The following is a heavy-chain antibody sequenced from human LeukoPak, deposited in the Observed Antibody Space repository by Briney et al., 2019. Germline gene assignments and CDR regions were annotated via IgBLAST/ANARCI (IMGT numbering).Heavy chain of an antibody. Sequence: GGFLRLSCAASGFTFDDYAMHWVRQAPGKGMEWVSGISWNSGSIGYADSVKGRFTMYRDNAKNSLYLQMNSLRAEDMALYYCAKEAIIASAFDIWGQGTMVTVSS. V-gene: IGHV3-9*03. CDR2: ISWNSGSI. CDR3: AKEAIIASAFDI. CDR1: GFTFDDYA. D-gene: IGHD6-13*01. J-gene: IGHJ3*02.